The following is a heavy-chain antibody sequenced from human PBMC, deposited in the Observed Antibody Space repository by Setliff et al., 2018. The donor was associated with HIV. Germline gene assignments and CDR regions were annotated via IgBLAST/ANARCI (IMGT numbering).Heavy chain of an antibody. V-gene: IGHV1-3*01. CDR3: ARDNWDYGGVDY. D-gene: IGHD1-7*01. CDR2: INAGNGNT. Sequence: GASVKVSCKASGYTFSRYAMHWVRQAPGQRLEWMGWINAGNGNTKYSQKFQGRVSIARDTSASTAYMELRSLRSDDTAVYYCARDNWDYGGVDYWGQGTLVTVSS. J-gene: IGHJ4*02. CDR1: GYTFSRYA.